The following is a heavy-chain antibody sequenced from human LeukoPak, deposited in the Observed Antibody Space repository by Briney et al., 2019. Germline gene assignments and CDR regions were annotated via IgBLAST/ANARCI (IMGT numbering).Heavy chain of an antibody. V-gene: IGHV1-46*01. Sequence: ASVKVSCKASGYTFTSYYMHWVRQAPGQGLEWMGIINPSGGSTSYAQKFQGRVTMTRNTSTSTVYMELSSLRSEDTAVYYCAAATGATAGSYAFDIWGQGTMVTVSS. D-gene: IGHD1-26*01. J-gene: IGHJ3*02. CDR1: GYTFTSYY. CDR2: INPSGGST. CDR3: AAATGATAGSYAFDI.